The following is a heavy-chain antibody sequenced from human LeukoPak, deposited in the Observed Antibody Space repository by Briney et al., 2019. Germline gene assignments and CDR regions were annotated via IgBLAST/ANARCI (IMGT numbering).Heavy chain of an antibody. CDR2: ISSSSSTI. CDR3: ARDRGSGWGVHLTSYYFYYGMDV. J-gene: IGHJ6*02. V-gene: IGHV3-48*04. Sequence: GGSLRLSCAASGFTFSSYSMNWVRQAPGKGLEWVSYISSSSSTIYYADSVKGRFTISRDNAKNSLYLQMNSLRAEDTAVYFCARDRGSGWGVHLTSYYFYYGMDVWGQGTTVTVSS. CDR1: GFTFSSYS. D-gene: IGHD6-19*01.